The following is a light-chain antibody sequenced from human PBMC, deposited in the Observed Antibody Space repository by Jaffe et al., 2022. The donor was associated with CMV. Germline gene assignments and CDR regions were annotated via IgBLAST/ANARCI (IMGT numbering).Light chain of an antibody. V-gene: IGKV1-5*03. CDR1: QSVSNW. CDR2: KAS. Sequence: DIQMTQSPSTLSASVGDRVTITCRASQSVSNWLAWYQQKPGKAPKLLIYKASTLESGVPSRFSGSGSGTEFTLTISSLQPDDFATYYCQQFNSYPYTFGQGTKLEIK. J-gene: IGKJ2*01. CDR3: QQFNSYPYT.